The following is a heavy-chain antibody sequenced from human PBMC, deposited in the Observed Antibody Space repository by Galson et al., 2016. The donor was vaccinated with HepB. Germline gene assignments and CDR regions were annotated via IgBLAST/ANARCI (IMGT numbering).Heavy chain of an antibody. CDR3: ARGALLRYY. Sequence: SLRLSCAASGFTFSTYWMSWVRRAPGMGLEWVANIKQDGSEKYYVDSVKGRFTVSRDNAKSSLYLQMDSLRAEDTAVYYCARGALLRYYWGQGIQVTVSS. CDR1: GFTFSTYW. V-gene: IGHV3-7*01. CDR2: IKQDGSEK. D-gene: IGHD2-15*01. J-gene: IGHJ4*02.